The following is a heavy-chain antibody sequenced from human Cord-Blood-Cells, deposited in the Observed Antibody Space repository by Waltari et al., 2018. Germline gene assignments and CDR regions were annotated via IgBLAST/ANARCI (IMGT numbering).Heavy chain of an antibody. CDR2: ISSSSSTI. V-gene: IGHV3-48*02. Sequence: EVQLVESGGGLVQPGGSLRLSCAASGFTFSSYSMNWVRQAPGKGLEWGSEISSSSSTIYYADSVKGRFTISRDNAKNSLYLQMNSLRDEDTAVYYCARDHGTTVVTSYFDYWGQGTLVTVSS. CDR1: GFTFSSYS. J-gene: IGHJ4*02. CDR3: ARDHGTTVVTSYFDY. D-gene: IGHD4-17*01.